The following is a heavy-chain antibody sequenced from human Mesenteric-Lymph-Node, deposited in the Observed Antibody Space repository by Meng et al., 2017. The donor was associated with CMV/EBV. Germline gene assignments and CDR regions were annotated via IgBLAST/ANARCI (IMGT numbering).Heavy chain of an antibody. V-gene: IGHV3-7*01. CDR2: IKQDGGEK. J-gene: IGHJ6*02. Sequence: GGSLRLSCAASGFTFSSYWMSWVRQAPGKGLEWVANIKQDGGEKYYVDSVKGRFTISRDNAKNSLYLQMNSLRAEDTAVYYCAREDLVLDTAMVWVYYYYGMDVWGQGTTVTVSS. CDR3: AREDLVLDTAMVWVYYYYGMDV. D-gene: IGHD5-18*01. CDR1: GFTFSSYW.